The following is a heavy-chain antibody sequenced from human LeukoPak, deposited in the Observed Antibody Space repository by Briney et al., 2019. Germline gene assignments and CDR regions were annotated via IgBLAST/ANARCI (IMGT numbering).Heavy chain of an antibody. Sequence: GGSLRLSCAASGFTFDDYAMHWVRQAPGKGLEWVSGISWNSGSIGYADSVKGRFTISRDNAKNSLYLQMNSLRAEDTAVYYCARAGDMDAFDIWGQGTMVTVSS. D-gene: IGHD7-27*01. CDR1: GFTFDDYA. V-gene: IGHV3-9*01. CDR2: ISWNSGSI. J-gene: IGHJ3*02. CDR3: ARAGDMDAFDI.